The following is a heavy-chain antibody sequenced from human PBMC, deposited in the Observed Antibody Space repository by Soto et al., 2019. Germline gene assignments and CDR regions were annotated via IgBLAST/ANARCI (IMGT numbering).Heavy chain of an antibody. J-gene: IGHJ4*02. CDR3: ARPRGYSYGYYFDY. V-gene: IGHV3-7*03. D-gene: IGHD5-18*01. CDR2: IKQDGSEK. Sequence: PGGSLRLSCAASGFTFSSYWMSWVRQAPGKGLEWVANIKQDGSEKYYVDSVKGRFTISRDNAKNSLYLQMNSLRAEDTAVYYCARPRGYSYGYYFDYWGQGTLVTVSS. CDR1: GFTFSSYW.